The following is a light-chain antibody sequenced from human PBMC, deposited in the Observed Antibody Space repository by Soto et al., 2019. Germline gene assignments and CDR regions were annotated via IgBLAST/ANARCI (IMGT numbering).Light chain of an antibody. CDR1: SSDVGSYNL. V-gene: IGLV2-23*01. CDR3: CSYAGSSLV. Sequence: QYALTQPASVSGSPGQSITISCTGISSDVGSYNLVSWYQQHPGKAPKLMIYEGSKRPSGVSNRFSGSKSGNTASLTISGLQAEDEADYYCCSYAGSSLVFGGGTKLTVL. J-gene: IGLJ2*01. CDR2: EGS.